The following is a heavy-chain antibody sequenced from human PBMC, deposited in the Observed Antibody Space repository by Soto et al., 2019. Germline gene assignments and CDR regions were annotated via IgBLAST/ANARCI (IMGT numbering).Heavy chain of an antibody. D-gene: IGHD2-15*01. CDR3: ARDDVYCGGGRCYGVPMDV. V-gene: IGHV3-66*01. CDR1: GFTVSSKY. J-gene: IGHJ6*03. Sequence: EVQLVASGGGVVQPGGSLRLSCAASGFTVSSKYMSWVRQPPGQGPEWVALIIRVGNTYYAESVNGRFTISRDSSKNTLDLQLNSLRAEDLDVYYWARDDVYCGGGRCYGVPMDVWGKGTTVTVSS. CDR2: IIRVGNT.